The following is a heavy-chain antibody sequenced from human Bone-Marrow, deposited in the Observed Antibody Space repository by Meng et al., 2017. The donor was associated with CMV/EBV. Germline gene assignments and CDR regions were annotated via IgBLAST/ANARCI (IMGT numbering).Heavy chain of an antibody. CDR2: INHSGST. Sequence: VQLQQWGAGLLKPSGTLPLTCAVYGGSFSGYYWSWIRQPPGKGLEWIGEINHSGSTNYNPSLKSRVTISVDTSKNQFSLKLSSVTAADTAVYYCARGRTRYYYDSSGYYYRPYFDYWGQGTLVTVSS. CDR1: GGSFSGYY. D-gene: IGHD3-22*01. V-gene: IGHV4-34*01. J-gene: IGHJ4*02. CDR3: ARGRTRYYYDSSGYYYRPYFDY.